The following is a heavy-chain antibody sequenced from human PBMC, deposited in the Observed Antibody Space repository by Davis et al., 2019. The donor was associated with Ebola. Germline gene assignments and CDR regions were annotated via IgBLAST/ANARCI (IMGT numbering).Heavy chain of an antibody. J-gene: IGHJ4*02. V-gene: IGHV1-69*13. Sequence: SVKVSCKASGYTFTSYYMHWVRQAPGQGLEWMGGIIPIFGTANYAQKFQGRVTITADESTSTAYMELSSLRSEDTAVYYCARASYYYDSSGYYYYFDYWGQGTLVTVSS. CDR3: ARASYYYDSSGYYYYFDY. CDR2: IIPIFGTA. CDR1: GYTFTSYY. D-gene: IGHD3-22*01.